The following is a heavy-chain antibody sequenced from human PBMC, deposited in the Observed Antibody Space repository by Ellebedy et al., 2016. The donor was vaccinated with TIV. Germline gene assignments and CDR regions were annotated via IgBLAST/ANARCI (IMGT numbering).Heavy chain of an antibody. CDR1: GFTFSSYG. CDR2: IWYDGSNK. D-gene: IGHD5-18*01. Sequence: GGSLRLSXAASGFTFSSYGMHWVRQAPGKGLEWVAVIWYDGSNKYYADSVKGRITISRDNSKNTLYLQMNSLRAEDTAVYYCARDAGEGRGQLWFPYYYYYYGMDVWGQGTTVTVSS. V-gene: IGHV3-33*01. CDR3: ARDAGEGRGQLWFPYYYYYYGMDV. J-gene: IGHJ6*02.